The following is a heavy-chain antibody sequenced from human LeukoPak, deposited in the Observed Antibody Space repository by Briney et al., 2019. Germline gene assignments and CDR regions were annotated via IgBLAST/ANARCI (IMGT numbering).Heavy chain of an antibody. CDR2: IGAYNGNT. D-gene: IGHD1-1*01. Sequence: ASVKVSCKASGYTFTSYGISWVRQAPGQGLEWMGWIGAYNGNTNYAQKLQGRVTMTTDTSTSTAYMELRSLRSDDTAVYYCARVLGRDTTPDAFDIWGQGTMVTVSS. J-gene: IGHJ3*02. CDR3: ARVLGRDTTPDAFDI. CDR1: GYTFTSYG. V-gene: IGHV1-18*04.